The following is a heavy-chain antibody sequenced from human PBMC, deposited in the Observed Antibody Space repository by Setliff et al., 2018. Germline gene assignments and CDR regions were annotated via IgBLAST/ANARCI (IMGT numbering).Heavy chain of an antibody. Sequence: SETLSLTCSVSDGSMTSGSYYWGWIRQPPGKGLEWIGSVYYSGTAYYNPSLKSRLHMSVDTSKNQFTLKVISVTAADTAVYYCARLSCSSNSCPFDYWVQGTLVTVSS. V-gene: IGHV4-39*06. CDR2: VYYSGTA. CDR1: DGSMTSGSYY. D-gene: IGHD2-2*01. CDR3: ARLSCSSNSCPFDY. J-gene: IGHJ4*02.